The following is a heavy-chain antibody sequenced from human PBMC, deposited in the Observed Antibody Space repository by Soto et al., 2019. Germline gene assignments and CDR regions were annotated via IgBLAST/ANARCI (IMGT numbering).Heavy chain of an antibody. Sequence: ASVKVSCKASGYTFTSYDINWVRPATGQGLEWMGWMNPNSGNTGYAQKFQGRVTMTRNTSISTAYMELSSLRSEDTAVYYCARGRKRSSSWSGAFDIWGQGTMVTVSS. CDR3: ARGRKRSSSWSGAFDI. CDR1: GYTFTSYD. D-gene: IGHD6-13*01. V-gene: IGHV1-8*01. CDR2: MNPNSGNT. J-gene: IGHJ3*02.